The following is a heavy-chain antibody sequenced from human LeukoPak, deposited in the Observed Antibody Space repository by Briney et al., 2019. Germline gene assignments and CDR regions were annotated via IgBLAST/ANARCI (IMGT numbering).Heavy chain of an antibody. Sequence: PGGSLRLSCAASGFTFSSYGMHWVRQAPGKGLEWVAVISYDGSNKYYADSVKGRFTISRDNSKNTLYLQMNSLRAEDTAVYYCAKDRGYSYGISEYWGQGTLVTVSS. CDR1: GFTFSSYG. V-gene: IGHV3-30*18. D-gene: IGHD5-18*01. CDR3: AKDRGYSYGISEY. J-gene: IGHJ4*02. CDR2: ISYDGSNK.